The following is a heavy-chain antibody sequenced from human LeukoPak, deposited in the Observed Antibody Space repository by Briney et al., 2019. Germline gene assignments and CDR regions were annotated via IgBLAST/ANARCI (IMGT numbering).Heavy chain of an antibody. CDR3: AREGRGYCSSTSCHDAFDI. CDR2: IYYSGNT. CDR1: GGSISSGNYY. J-gene: IGHJ3*02. V-gene: IGHV4-30-4*08. D-gene: IGHD2-2*01. Sequence: SQTLSLTCTVSGGSISSGNYYWSWIRQPPGKGLEWNGYIYYSGNTYYNPSLKSRATISVETSENQFSLKLSSVTAADTAVYYCAREGRGYCSSTSCHDAFDIWGQGTRVTVSS.